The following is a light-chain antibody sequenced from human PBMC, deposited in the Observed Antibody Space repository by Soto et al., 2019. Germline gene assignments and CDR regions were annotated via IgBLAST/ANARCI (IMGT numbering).Light chain of an antibody. Sequence: QSVLTQPASVSGSPGQSITISCTGTSTDIGAYNYVSWYQQHPGKAPKLLIYEVTNRPSGVSNRFSGSKSGNTASLTISGLQAEDEANYYCNPYTNLSNRVFATGTNATV. CDR3: NPYTNLSNRV. CDR2: EVT. V-gene: IGLV2-14*01. J-gene: IGLJ1*01. CDR1: STDIGAYNY.